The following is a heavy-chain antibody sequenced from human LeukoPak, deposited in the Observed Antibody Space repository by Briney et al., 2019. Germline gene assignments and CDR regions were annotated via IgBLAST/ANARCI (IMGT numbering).Heavy chain of an antibody. CDR2: IYPGDSDT. CDR1: GYSFTSYW. D-gene: IGHD5-18*01. J-gene: IGHJ4*02. V-gene: IGHV5-51*01. Sequence: GESLKISCKGSGYSFTSYWIGWVRQMPGKGLEWMGIIYPGDSDTRYSPSFQGQVTISADKSISTAYLQWSSLKASDTAMYYCARRAYSYGYAPNYYFDYWGQGTLVTVSS. CDR3: ARRAYSYGYAPNYYFDY.